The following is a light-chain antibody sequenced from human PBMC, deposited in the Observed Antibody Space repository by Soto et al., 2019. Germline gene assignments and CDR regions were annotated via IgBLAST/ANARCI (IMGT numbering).Light chain of an antibody. J-gene: IGKJ1*01. V-gene: IGKV1-5*03. CDR1: QSIGDS. CDR3: QQYNNWPRT. Sequence: DIQITQSPSTLSASVGDRVTITCRASQSIGDSLAWYQQKLGQPPKLLIRWASTRESGVPDRFSGSGSGTEFTLTINSLQSEDFAVYYCQQYNNWPRTFGQGTKVDI. CDR2: WAS.